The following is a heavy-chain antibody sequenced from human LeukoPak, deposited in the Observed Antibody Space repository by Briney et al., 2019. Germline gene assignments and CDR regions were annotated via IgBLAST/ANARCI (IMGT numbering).Heavy chain of an antibody. V-gene: IGHV4-59*08. CDR2: IYYSGST. CDR3: ARHKYSGYDYYGMDV. CDR1: GGSISSYY. Sequence: SETLSLTCTVSGGSISSYYWSWIRQPPGKGLEWIRYIYYSGSTNYNPSLKSRVTISVDTSKNQFSLKLSSVTAADTAVYYCARHKYSGYDYYGMDVWGQGTTVTVSS. J-gene: IGHJ6*02. D-gene: IGHD1-26*01.